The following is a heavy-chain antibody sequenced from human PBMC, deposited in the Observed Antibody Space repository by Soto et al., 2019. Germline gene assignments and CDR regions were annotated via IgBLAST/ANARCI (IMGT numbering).Heavy chain of an antibody. D-gene: IGHD2-8*01. J-gene: IGHJ4*02. V-gene: IGHV1-18*01. CDR3: ARDNGDYDF. Sequence: QMVQSGAEVKQTGASVKISCNTSGYTFSSYSINWVRQAPGQGLEWMAWISTTSGNTHYAERVQGRVTVTLDKSARTAFMEMWGLTSDDTAVYFCARDNGDYDFWCQGTLGTVSS. CDR1: GYTFSSYS. CDR2: ISTTSGNT.